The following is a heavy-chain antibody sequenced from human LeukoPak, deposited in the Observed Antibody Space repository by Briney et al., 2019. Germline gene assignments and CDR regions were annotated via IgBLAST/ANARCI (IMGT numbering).Heavy chain of an antibody. CDR1: GGSISSSSYY. Sequence: KSSETLSLTCTVSGGSISSSSYYWGWIRQPPGKGLEWIGSIYYSGSTYYNPSLKSRVTISVDTSKNQFSLKLSSVTAADTAVYYCVLPTLYCSSTSCYSVYDYWGQGTLVTVSS. J-gene: IGHJ4*02. D-gene: IGHD2-2*01. V-gene: IGHV4-39*07. CDR3: VLPTLYCSSTSCYSVYDY. CDR2: IYYSGST.